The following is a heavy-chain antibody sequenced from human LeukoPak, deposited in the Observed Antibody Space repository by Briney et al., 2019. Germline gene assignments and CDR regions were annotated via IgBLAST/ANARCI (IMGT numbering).Heavy chain of an antibody. J-gene: IGHJ4*02. CDR3: ARLRDGYIDY. D-gene: IGHD5-24*01. CDR1: GLTFSSYW. CDR2: IKQDGSEK. Sequence: AGSLRLSCAASGLTFSSYWMSWVRQAPGKGLEWVANIKQDGSEKYYVDSVKGRFTISRDNAKNSLYLQMNSLRAEDTAVYYCARLRDGYIDYWGQGTLVTVSS. V-gene: IGHV3-7*01.